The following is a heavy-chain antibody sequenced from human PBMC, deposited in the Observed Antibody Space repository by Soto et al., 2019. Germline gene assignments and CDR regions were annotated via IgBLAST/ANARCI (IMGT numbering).Heavy chain of an antibody. V-gene: IGHV1-3*01. CDR2: INAGNGNT. J-gene: IGHJ1*01. CDR3: AREFPSLSSSWREYFQY. Sequence: ASVKVSCKASGYTFTSYGIHWVRQAPGQRLEWMGWINAGNGNTKYSQKVQDRITITRDRSADTAYMELSGLRSEDTAVYYCAREFPSLSSSWREYFQYWGQGTLVTVSS. D-gene: IGHD6-13*01. CDR1: GYTFTSYG.